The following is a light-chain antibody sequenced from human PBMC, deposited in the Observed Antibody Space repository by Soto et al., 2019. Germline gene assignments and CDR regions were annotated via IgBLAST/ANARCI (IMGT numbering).Light chain of an antibody. CDR1: QSVSSN. J-gene: IGKJ4*01. Sequence: EIVMTQSPVTLSVSPGERVTLSCRASQSVSSNLAWYQQKPGQAPSLLIYGAFTRATGIPARFSGSGSGTEFTLTISSLQSEDFAVYYCQQYNNWPLTFGAGTKVDI. CDR3: QQYNNWPLT. V-gene: IGKV3-15*01. CDR2: GAF.